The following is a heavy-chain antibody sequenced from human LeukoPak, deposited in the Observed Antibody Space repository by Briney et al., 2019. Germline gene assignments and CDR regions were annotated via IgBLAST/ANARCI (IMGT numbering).Heavy chain of an antibody. CDR2: INHSGST. V-gene: IGHV4-34*01. Sequence: SETLSLTCAVYGGSFSGYYWSWIRQPPGKGLEWIGEINHSGSTNYNPSLKSRVTISVDTSKNQFSLKLSSVTAADTAVYYCARSGSYQMGHRFDPWGQGTLVTVSS. J-gene: IGHJ5*02. CDR1: GGSFSGYY. CDR3: ARSGSYQMGHRFDP. D-gene: IGHD1-26*01.